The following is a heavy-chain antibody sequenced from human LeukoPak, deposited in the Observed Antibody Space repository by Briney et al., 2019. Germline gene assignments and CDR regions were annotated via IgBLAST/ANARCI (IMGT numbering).Heavy chain of an antibody. V-gene: IGHV1-18*01. CDR1: GYTFTSYG. J-gene: IGHJ6*02. CDR3: ARFRSAIYYYYGMDV. CDR2: ISAYNGNT. Sequence: ASVKVSCKASGYTFTSYGISWVRQAPGQGLEWMGWISAYNGNTNYAQKLQGRVTMTTDTSTSTAYMELRSLRSDDTAVYYCARFRSAIYYYYGMDVWGQGTTVTVFS.